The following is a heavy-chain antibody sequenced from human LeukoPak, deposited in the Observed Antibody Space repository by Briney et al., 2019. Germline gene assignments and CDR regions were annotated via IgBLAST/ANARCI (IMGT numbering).Heavy chain of an antibody. CDR2: MSTSGST. CDR1: GASLGDYY. J-gene: IGHJ3*02. V-gene: IGHV4-4*07. Sequence: SETLSLTCAVSGASLGDYYWSWIRQPAGKGLEWLGRMSTSGSTYYNPSVRSRVTLSVDTSNYQFSLTLTSVTAADTAVYYCARDLSDYYGSGSYRPIDAFDIWGQGTMVTVSS. D-gene: IGHD3-10*01. CDR3: ARDLSDYYGSGSYRPIDAFDI.